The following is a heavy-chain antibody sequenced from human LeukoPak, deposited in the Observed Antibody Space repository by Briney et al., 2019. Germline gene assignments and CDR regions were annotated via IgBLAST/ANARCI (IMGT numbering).Heavy chain of an antibody. CDR1: GFTLSDYY. Sequence: GGYLRLYCAASGFTLSDYYMGWIRQAPGKGLEWVSYLSSSGSIIYYEDSVKGRFTISRANATNSMYLQMNSLRDEAMDVYYSARTRTATAIWGDFYYWSQGTLATVSS. D-gene: IGHD2-2*02. CDR2: LSSSGSII. CDR3: ARTRTATAIWGDFYY. V-gene: IGHV3-11*01. J-gene: IGHJ4*02.